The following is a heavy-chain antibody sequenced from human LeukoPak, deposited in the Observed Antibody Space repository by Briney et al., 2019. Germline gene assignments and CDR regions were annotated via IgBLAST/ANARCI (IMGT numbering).Heavy chain of an antibody. CDR2: ISAYNGNT. J-gene: IGHJ4*02. V-gene: IGHV1-18*01. D-gene: IGHD3-10*01. Sequence: ASVKVSCKASGYTFTSYGISWVRQAPGQGLEWMGWISAYNGNTNYAQKLQGRVTMTTDTTTSTAYMELRSLRSDETAVYDCAIQGDCSRVLWSGELLTDYWGQGTLVTVSS. CDR1: GYTFTSYG. CDR3: AIQGDCSRVLWSGELLTDY.